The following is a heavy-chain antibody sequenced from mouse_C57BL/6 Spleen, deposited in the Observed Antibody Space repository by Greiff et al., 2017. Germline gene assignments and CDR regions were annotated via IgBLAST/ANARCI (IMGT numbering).Heavy chain of an antibody. Sequence: QVQLKQSGPELVKPGASVKISCKASGYAFSSSWMNWVKQRPGKGLEWIGRIYPGDGDTNYNGKFKGKATLTADKSSSTAYMQLSSLTSEDSAVYFCAPPIYYDYGGFAYWGQGTLVTVSA. CDR1: GYAFSSSW. CDR3: APPIYYDYGGFAY. D-gene: IGHD2-4*01. V-gene: IGHV1-82*01. J-gene: IGHJ3*01. CDR2: IYPGDGDT.